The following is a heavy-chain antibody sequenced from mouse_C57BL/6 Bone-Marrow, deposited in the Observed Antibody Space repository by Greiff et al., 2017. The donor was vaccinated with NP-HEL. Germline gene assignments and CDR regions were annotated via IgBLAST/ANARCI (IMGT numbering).Heavy chain of an antibody. J-gene: IGHJ2*01. Sequence: EVQLQQSGPVLVKPGASVKMSCKASGYTFTDYYMNWVQQSHGKSLEWIGVINPYNGGTSYNQKFKGKATLTVDKSSSTAYMELNSLTSEDSAVYYCASPELRLKDYWGQGTTLTVSS. CDR1: GYTFTDYY. D-gene: IGHD2-4*01. CDR3: ASPELRLKDY. V-gene: IGHV1-19*01. CDR2: INPYNGGT.